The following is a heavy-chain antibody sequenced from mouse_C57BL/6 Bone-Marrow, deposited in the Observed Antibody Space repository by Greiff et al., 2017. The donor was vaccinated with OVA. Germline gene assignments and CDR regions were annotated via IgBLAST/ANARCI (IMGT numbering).Heavy chain of an antibody. CDR2: IYPGDGDT. CDR3: AREVVTDY. D-gene: IGHD2-12*01. J-gene: IGHJ2*01. CDR1: GYAFSSSW. Sequence: VKLQESGPELVKPGASVKISCKASGYAFSSSWMNWVKQRPGKGLEWIGRIYPGDGDTNYNGKFKGKATLTADKSSSTAYMQLSSLTSEDSAVYFCAREVVTDYWGQGTTLTVSS. V-gene: IGHV1-82*01.